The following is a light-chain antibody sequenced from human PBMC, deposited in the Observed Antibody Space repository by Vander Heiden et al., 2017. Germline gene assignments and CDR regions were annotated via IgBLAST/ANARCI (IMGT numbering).Light chain of an antibody. Sequence: QSVLTQPPSTSGTPGTRVTISCSGSSSHHGSNTVQWYQPLPGTAPRLLICSDNQRTSGVPDRFSGSKSGTSASLAISGLQSEDEAEYDCATWDDSLNGEVFGPGTKVTVL. V-gene: IGLV1-44*01. CDR2: SDN. J-gene: IGLJ1*01. CDR1: SSHHGSNT. CDR3: ATWDDSLNGEV.